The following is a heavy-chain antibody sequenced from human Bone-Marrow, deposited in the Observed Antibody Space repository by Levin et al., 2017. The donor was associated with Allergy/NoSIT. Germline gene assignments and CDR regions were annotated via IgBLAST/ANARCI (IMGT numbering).Heavy chain of an antibody. V-gene: IGHV3-23*01. D-gene: IGHD3-3*01. J-gene: IGHJ4*02. CDR1: GFTFSSYA. CDR3: AKDHTPRSTAIFGVVMTVIDY. CDR2: ISGSGGGT. Sequence: PGGSLRLSCAASGFTFSSYAMNWVRQAPGKGLEWVSSISGSGGGTYYADSVKGRFTISRANSKNTLYLQMNSLRDEDTAVYYCAKDHTPRSTAIFGVVMTVIDYWGQGTLVTVSS.